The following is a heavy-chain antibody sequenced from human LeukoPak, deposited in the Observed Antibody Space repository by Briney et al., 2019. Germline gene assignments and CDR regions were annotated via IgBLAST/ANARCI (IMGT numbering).Heavy chain of an antibody. V-gene: IGHV3-23*01. D-gene: IGHD3-16*01. Sequence: QPGGSLRLSCAVSGFTFSTYAMSWVRQAPGRGLEWVSAISGSGTRTYYADSVKGRFTVSRDNSKNTLYLQMNSLRAEDTAIYYCAREPTAAGYVDYWGQGTLATVSS. J-gene: IGHJ4*02. CDR1: GFTFSTYA. CDR2: ISGSGTRT. CDR3: AREPTAAGYVDY.